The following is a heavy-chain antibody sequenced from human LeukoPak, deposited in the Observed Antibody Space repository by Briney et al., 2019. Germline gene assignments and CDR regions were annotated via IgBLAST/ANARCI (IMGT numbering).Heavy chain of an antibody. Sequence: SETLSLTCTVAGYSISSGFYWGWIRQPPGKGLEWIGSIYHSGSTNYNPSLKSRVTISVDKSKTQFSLKLSSVTAADTAVYYCAREGADSGYYEYWGQGTLVTVSS. V-gene: IGHV4-38-2*02. CDR2: IYHSGST. D-gene: IGHD3-22*01. CDR3: AREGADSGYYEY. CDR1: GYSISSGFY. J-gene: IGHJ4*02.